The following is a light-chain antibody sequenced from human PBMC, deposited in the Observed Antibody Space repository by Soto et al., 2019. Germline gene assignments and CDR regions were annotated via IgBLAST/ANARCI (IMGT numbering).Light chain of an antibody. CDR2: EVS. Sequence: QSVLTQPASVSGSPGQSITISCTGTSSDVGGYNYVSWYQQHPGKAPKLMIYEVSNRPSGVSNHFSASKSGNTASLTVSGLQADDEADYYCSSYTSSNTLIFGGGTKLTVL. CDR1: SSDVGGYNY. V-gene: IGLV2-14*01. J-gene: IGLJ2*01. CDR3: SSYTSSNTLI.